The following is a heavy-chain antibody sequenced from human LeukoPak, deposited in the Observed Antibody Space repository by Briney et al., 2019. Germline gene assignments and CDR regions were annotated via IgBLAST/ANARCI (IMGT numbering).Heavy chain of an antibody. V-gene: IGHV4-34*01. CDR3: ARSGSDYGFAFGY. CDR2: INHGGST. Sequence: SETLSLTCAVSGGSFSGHYWNWIRQPPGKGLEWIGEINHGGSTNYNPSLKSRVTISVDTSKNQFSLKLSSVTAADTAVYYCARSGSDYGFAFGYWGQGTLVTVSS. D-gene: IGHD4-17*01. CDR1: GGSFSGHY. J-gene: IGHJ4*02.